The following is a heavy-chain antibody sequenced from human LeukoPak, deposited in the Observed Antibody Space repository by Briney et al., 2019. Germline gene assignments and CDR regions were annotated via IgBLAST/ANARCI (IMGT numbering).Heavy chain of an antibody. CDR1: GGTFSSYA. J-gene: IGHJ4*02. CDR2: IIPIFGTA. CDR3: ARGTRIAAEVEDFGY. V-gene: IGHV1-69*13. Sequence: GASVKASCKASGGTFSSYAISWVRQAPGQGLEWMGGIIPIFGTANYAQKFQGRVTITADESTSTAYMELSSLRSEDTAVYYCARGTRIAAEVEDFGYWGQGTLVTVSS. D-gene: IGHD6-6*01.